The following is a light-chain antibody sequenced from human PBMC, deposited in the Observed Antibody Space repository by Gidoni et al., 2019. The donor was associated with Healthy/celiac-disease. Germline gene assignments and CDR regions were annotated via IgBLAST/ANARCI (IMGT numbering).Light chain of an antibody. CDR1: QSISSW. V-gene: IGKV1-5*01. Sequence: IQMTQSPSTLSASVGDRVTITCRASQSISSWLAWYQQKPGKDPKLLIYDASSLESGVPSRFSGSGSGTEFTLTISSLQPDDFATYYCQQYNSYSLFGGGTKVEIK. CDR3: QQYNSYSL. CDR2: DAS. J-gene: IGKJ4*01.